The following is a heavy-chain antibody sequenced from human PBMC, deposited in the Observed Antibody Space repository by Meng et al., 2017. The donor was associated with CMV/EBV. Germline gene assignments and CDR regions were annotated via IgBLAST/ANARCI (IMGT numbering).Heavy chain of an antibody. CDR3: ARAGQEYSSSWYGFDY. V-gene: IGHV1-46*01. CDR2: INPSGGST. CDR1: GYTFTSYY. D-gene: IGHD6-13*01. J-gene: IGHJ4*02. Sequence: SGYTFTSYYMHWVRQAPGQGLEWIGIINPSGGSTSYTQKFQGRVTMTRDASTSTVYMELSSLRSEDTAVYYCARAGQEYSSSWYGFDYWGQGTLVTVSS.